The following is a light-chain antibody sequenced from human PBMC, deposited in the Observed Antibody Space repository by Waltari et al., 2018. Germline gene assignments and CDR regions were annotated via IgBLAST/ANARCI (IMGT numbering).Light chain of an antibody. V-gene: IGLV2-14*03. CDR1: SSDVGGDDS. Sequence: QSALTQPASVSGSPGQSITISCTGSSSDVGGDDSVSWYQDHPGQAPKVIIYDVNNRPSVVSDVSSGSKSGNTASLTISGLQAEDEANYYCSSQSGNNVVIFGGGTKLTVL. CDR2: DVN. CDR3: SSQSGNNVVI. J-gene: IGLJ2*01.